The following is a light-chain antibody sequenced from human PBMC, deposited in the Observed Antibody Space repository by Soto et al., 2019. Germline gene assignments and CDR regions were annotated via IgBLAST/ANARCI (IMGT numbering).Light chain of an antibody. CDR1: QSIDSW. V-gene: IGKV1-5*01. CDR3: QQYDKWPRT. Sequence: DIQMTQSPSTLSASVGDRFTITCRASQSIDSWLAWYQQKPGKVPKLLIYAASTLQSGVPSRFSGSGSGTDFTLTISRLEPEDFAVYYCQQYDKWPRTFGQGTTVDIK. J-gene: IGKJ1*01. CDR2: AAS.